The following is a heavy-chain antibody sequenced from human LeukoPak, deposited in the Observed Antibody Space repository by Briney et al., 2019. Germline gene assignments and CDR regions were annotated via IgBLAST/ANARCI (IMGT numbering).Heavy chain of an antibody. CDR1: GGSISSGSHY. D-gene: IGHD4-17*01. J-gene: IGHJ2*01. Sequence: SETLSLTCTVSGGSISSGSHYWSWIRQPAGKGLEWIGRIYTSGSTNYNPSLKSRVTISVDTSKNQFSLKLSSVTAADTAVYYCARALPTTVTTRYFDLWGRGTLVTVSS. CDR3: ARALPTTVTTRYFDL. CDR2: IYTSGST. V-gene: IGHV4-61*02.